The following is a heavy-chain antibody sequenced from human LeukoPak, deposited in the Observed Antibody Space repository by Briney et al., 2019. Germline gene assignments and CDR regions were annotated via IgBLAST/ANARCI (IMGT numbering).Heavy chain of an antibody. CDR2: ISYDGSNK. CDR1: GFTFSTYG. D-gene: IGHD6-13*01. V-gene: IGHV3-30*18. J-gene: IGHJ4*02. Sequence: GGSLRLSCAASGFTFSTYGMHWVRQAPGKGLEWVAVISYDGSNKYYADSVKGRFTISRDNSKNTLYLQMNSLRAEDTAVYYCAKDVGQKGLMAALDYWGQGTLVTVSS. CDR3: AKDVGQKGLMAALDY.